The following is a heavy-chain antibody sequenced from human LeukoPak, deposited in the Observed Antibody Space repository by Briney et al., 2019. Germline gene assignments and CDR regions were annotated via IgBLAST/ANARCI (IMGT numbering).Heavy chain of an antibody. D-gene: IGHD1-26*01. V-gene: IGHV4-59*01. CDR2: IYYSGST. Sequence: SETLSLACTVSGGSISSYYWSSIRQPPGKGLEWIGYIYYSGSTNYNPSLKSRVTISVDTSKNQFSLKLSSVTAADTAVYYCARVGGGSYSYFDYWGQGTLDTVSS. CDR1: GGSISSYY. J-gene: IGHJ4*02. CDR3: ARVGGGSYSYFDY.